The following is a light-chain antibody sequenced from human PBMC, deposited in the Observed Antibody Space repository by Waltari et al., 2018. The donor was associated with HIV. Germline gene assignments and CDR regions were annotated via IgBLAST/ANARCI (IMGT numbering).Light chain of an antibody. CDR1: ISDIGGYTY. Sequence: QSALTQPPSASGSPGQSVTISCTGSISDIGGYTYVSWYQQHPGKAPKLMIYEVSKRPSGVPDRFSGSKSANTASLTVSGLQAEDEADYYCCSYAGSSNWVFGGGTKLTVL. J-gene: IGLJ3*02. CDR3: CSYAGSSNWV. CDR2: EVS. V-gene: IGLV2-8*01.